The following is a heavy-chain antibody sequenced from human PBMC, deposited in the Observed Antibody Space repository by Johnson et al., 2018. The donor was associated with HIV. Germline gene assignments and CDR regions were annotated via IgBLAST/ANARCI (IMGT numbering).Heavy chain of an antibody. CDR3: ARVRGGSYYLDGFDI. D-gene: IGHD1-26*01. Sequence: VQLVESGGGLVKPGGSLRLSCAASGFTVSSNYMNWVRQAPGKGLEWVSGINWNGGRTGYAGSVKGRSTISRDNAKNSLYLQMNSLRAEDTALYYCARVRGGSYYLDGFDIWGQGTMVTVSS. J-gene: IGHJ3*02. CDR1: GFTVSSNY. CDR2: INWNGGRT. V-gene: IGHV3-20*04.